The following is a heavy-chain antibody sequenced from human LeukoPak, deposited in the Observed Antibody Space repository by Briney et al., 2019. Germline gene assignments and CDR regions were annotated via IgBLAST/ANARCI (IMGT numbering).Heavy chain of an antibody. D-gene: IGHD5-18*01. CDR2: IYYSGST. CDR3: ARARGYSYGYDY. CDR1: GGSISSGGYY. J-gene: IGHJ4*02. V-gene: IGHV4-31*03. Sequence: ASETLSLTCTVSGGSISSGGYYWGWIRQHPGKGLEWIGYIYYSGSTYYNPSLKSRVTISVDTSKNQFSLKLSSVTAADTAVYYCARARGYSYGYDYWGQGTLVTVSS.